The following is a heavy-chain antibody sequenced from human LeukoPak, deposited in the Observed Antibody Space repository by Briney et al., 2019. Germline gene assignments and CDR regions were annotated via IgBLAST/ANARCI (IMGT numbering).Heavy chain of an antibody. Sequence: PSETLSLTCAVYGGSFSDYYWSWIRQPPGKGLEWIGEINHSGSTNYNPSLKSRVTISVDTSKNQFSLKLSSVTAADTAVYYCALLVATGGSADPFDYWGQGTPVTVSS. CDR3: ALLVATGGSADPFDY. J-gene: IGHJ4*02. CDR2: INHSGST. V-gene: IGHV4-34*01. CDR1: GGSFSDYY. D-gene: IGHD5-12*01.